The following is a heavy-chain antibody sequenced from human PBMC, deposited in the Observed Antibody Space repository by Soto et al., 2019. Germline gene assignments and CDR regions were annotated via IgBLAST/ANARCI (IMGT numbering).Heavy chain of an antibody. CDR1: GFTFSNYN. Sequence: EVHLVESGGGLVKPGGSLRLSCAASGFTFSNYNMNWVRQAPGKGLEWVSSITSDSSYIFYADSVKGRFTISRDNAKTSLFLQMNSLRAEDTAVYYCARYSGTYRDYWGQGTLVTVSS. CDR2: ITSDSSYI. V-gene: IGHV3-21*01. J-gene: IGHJ4*02. D-gene: IGHD1-26*01. CDR3: ARYSGTYRDY.